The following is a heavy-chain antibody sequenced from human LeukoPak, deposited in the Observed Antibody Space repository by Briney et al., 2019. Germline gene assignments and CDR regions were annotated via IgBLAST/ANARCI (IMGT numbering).Heavy chain of an antibody. Sequence: GGSLRLSCAASGFTFSDHYMDWVRQAPGKGLEWVGRIRNKAKSYTTEYAASVKGRFTISRDDSKNTLYLQMNSLKTEDTAVYYCTRIYYDSSGYYYIGYWGQGTLVTVSS. CDR2: IRNKAKSYTT. J-gene: IGHJ4*02. CDR3: TRIYYDSSGYYYIGY. D-gene: IGHD3-22*01. CDR1: GFTFSDHY. V-gene: IGHV3-72*01.